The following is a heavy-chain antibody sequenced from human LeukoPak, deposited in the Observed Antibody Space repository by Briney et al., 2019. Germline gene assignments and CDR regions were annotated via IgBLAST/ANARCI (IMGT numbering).Heavy chain of an antibody. Sequence: GGSLRLSCAASGLRFSGYWMHWVRQAPGKGLVWVSRINTDGSSRTYADSVKGRFTTSRDNAKNTLFLQMNSLRAEDTAVYYCARDRGYCSGSSCYNVNWFDPWGQGTLVTVSS. CDR3: ARDRGYCSGSSCYNVNWFDP. D-gene: IGHD2-15*01. J-gene: IGHJ5*02. V-gene: IGHV3-74*01. CDR1: GLRFSGYW. CDR2: INTDGSSR.